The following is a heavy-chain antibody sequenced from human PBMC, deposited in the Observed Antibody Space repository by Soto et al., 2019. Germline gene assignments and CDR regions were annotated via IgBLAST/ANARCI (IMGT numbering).Heavy chain of an antibody. CDR2: ISAGGDNT. D-gene: IGHD1-26*01. J-gene: IGHJ4*02. V-gene: IGHV3-23*01. CDR3: EAKSEPTSGAINY. Sequence: GGSLRLSCAASGFTFTSYAMNWVRQPPTKGLEWVSAISAGGDNTYYRDSVRGRFTISRDNSRNTLYLQMNSLTAEDTAVYYCEAKSEPTSGAINYWGQGTLVTVSS. CDR1: GFTFTSYA.